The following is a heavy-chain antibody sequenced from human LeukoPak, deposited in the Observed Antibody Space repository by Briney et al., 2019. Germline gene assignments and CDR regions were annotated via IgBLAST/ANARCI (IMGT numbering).Heavy chain of an antibody. CDR1: GASSSNHF. CDR3: ARDLGYYHDSSGSY. CDR2: ISSSGSTI. Sequence: LSLTCSVSGASSSNHFWSWIRQAPGKGLEWVSYISSSGSTIYYADSVKGRFTISRDNAKNSLYLQMNSLRAEDTAVYYCARDLGYYHDSSGSYWGQGTLVTVSS. V-gene: IGHV3-11*01. J-gene: IGHJ4*02. D-gene: IGHD3-22*01.